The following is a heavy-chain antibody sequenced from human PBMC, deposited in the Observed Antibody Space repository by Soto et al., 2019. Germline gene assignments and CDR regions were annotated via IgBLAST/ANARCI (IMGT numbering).Heavy chain of an antibody. D-gene: IGHD5-12*01. CDR1: GYTFTNYY. CDR3: ARDLDRRGYSGYHLDY. V-gene: IGHV1-46*03. J-gene: IGHJ4*02. Sequence: QVQLVQSGAEVKRPGASVKVSCKASGYTFTNYYVHWVRQAPGQGLEWMGIINPSGGSTTYAQKFQGRVTMTRGTSTNTMYMELSSLRSEDTAVYYCARDLDRRGYSGYHLDYWGQGTLVTVSS. CDR2: INPSGGST.